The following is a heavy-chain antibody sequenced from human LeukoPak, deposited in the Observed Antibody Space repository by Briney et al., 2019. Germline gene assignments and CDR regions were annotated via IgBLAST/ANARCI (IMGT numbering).Heavy chain of an antibody. CDR1: GGTFSSYA. D-gene: IGHD4-17*01. Sequence: ASVKVSRTASGGTFSSYAISWVRQAPGQGLEWMGGIIPIFGTANYAQKFQGRATITADESTSTAYMELSSLRSEDTAVYYCARDTVTTGWFDPWGQGTLVTVSS. V-gene: IGHV1-69*13. J-gene: IGHJ5*02. CDR2: IIPIFGTA. CDR3: ARDTVTTGWFDP.